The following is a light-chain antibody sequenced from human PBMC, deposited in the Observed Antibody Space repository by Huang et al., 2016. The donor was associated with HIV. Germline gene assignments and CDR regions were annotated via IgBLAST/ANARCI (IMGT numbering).Light chain of an antibody. Sequence: DIVMTQSTLSLPVTPGEPASISCRSSQRLLNRNGYNYLDWYRQKPGQSPQLLIYLGSNRASGVPDRFSGRGSGTDFTLKISRVEADDVGIYYCMQALQTPLTFGGGTKVEIK. J-gene: IGKJ4*01. CDR1: QRLLNRNGYNY. V-gene: IGKV2-28*01. CDR2: LGS. CDR3: MQALQTPLT.